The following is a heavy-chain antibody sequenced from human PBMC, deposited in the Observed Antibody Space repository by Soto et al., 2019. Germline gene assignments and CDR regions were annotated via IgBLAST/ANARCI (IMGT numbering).Heavy chain of an antibody. D-gene: IGHD1-1*01. CDR3: ARDRMAMATTYYYYYYGMDV. J-gene: IGHJ6*02. V-gene: IGHV1-18*01. CDR2: ISAYNGNT. Sequence: ASVKVSCKASGYTFTSYGISWVRQAPGQGLEWMGWISAYNGNTNYAQKLQGRVTMTTDTSTSTAYMELRSLRSEDTAVYYCARDRMAMATTYYYYYYGMDVWGQGTTVTVSS. CDR1: GYTFTSYG.